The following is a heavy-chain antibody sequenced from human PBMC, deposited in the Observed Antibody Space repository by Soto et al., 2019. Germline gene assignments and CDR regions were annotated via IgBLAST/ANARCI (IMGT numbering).Heavy chain of an antibody. CDR3: GRLEFYYSDESGESTLRYFDL. D-gene: IGHD2-15*01. V-gene: IGHV3-53*01. Sequence: EEQLVESGGGLIQPGGSLRLSCEASGFSVSSTYMGWVRQAPGQGLEWVSIIFRDGTTFDADSVRGRFSISRDNFRNTVFLQMNSLRGDDTAVYHCGRLEFYYSDESGESTLRYFDLWGRGALVTVSS. CDR1: GFSVSSTY. CDR2: IFRDGTT. J-gene: IGHJ2*01.